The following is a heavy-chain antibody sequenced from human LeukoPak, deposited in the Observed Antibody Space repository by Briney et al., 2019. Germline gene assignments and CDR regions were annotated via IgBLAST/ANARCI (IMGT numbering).Heavy chain of an antibody. CDR2: IIPIFGTA. CDR1: GGTFSSYA. J-gene: IGHJ3*02. V-gene: IGHV1-69*05. Sequence: SVKVSCKASGGTFSSYAISWVRQAPGQGLEWMGRIIPIFGTANYAQKFQGRVTITTDESTSTAYMELSSLRSEDTAVYYCASLVRGAFDIWGQGTMVTASS. D-gene: IGHD6-13*01. CDR3: ASLVRGAFDI.